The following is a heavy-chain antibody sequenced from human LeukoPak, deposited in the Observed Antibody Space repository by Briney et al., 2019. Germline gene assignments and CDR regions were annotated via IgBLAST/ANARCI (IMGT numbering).Heavy chain of an antibody. V-gene: IGHV6-1*01. Sequence: SQTLSLTCVISGDSVSSNSASWNWIRQSPSRGLEWLGRTYYRSKWYNDYAVSVKSRIAINPDTSKNQFSLKLSSVTAADTAVYYCARVLEYSSSWYVDYWGQGTLVTVSS. D-gene: IGHD6-13*01. CDR1: GDSVSSNSAS. CDR3: ARVLEYSSSWYVDY. CDR2: TYYRSKWYN. J-gene: IGHJ4*02.